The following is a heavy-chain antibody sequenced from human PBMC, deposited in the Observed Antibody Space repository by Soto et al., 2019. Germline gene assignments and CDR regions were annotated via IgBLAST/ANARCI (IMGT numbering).Heavy chain of an antibody. CDR1: GFTVSSNY. J-gene: IGHJ6*02. Sequence: GGSLRLSCAASGFTVSSNYMSWVRQAPGKGLEWGSVIYSGGSTYYADSVKGRFTISRDNSKNTLYLQMNSLRAEDSAVYFCARDRIPPCMDVWGPGTTVTVFS. CDR3: ARDRIPPCMDV. V-gene: IGHV3-66*01. CDR2: IYSGGST.